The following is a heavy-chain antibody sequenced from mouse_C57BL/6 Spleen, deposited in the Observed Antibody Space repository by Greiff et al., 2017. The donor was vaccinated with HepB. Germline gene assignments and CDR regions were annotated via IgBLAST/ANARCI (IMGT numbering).Heavy chain of an antibody. CDR3: ARERAYYSNCGSYDDY. CDR1: GFTFSDYY. V-gene: IGHV5-16*01. Sequence: EVMLVESVGGLVQPGSSMKLSCTASGFTFSDYYMAWVRQVPAKGLEWVANINYDGSSTYYLDSLKSRFIISRDNAKNNLYLQMSSLKSEDTTTYYCARERAYYSNCGSYDDYWGQGTTLTVSS. CDR2: INYDGSST. D-gene: IGHD2-5*01. J-gene: IGHJ2*01.